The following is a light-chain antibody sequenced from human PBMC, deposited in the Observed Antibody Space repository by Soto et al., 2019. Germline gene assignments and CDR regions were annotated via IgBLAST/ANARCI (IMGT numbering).Light chain of an antibody. CDR1: SSNIGAGYD. CDR3: QSYDSSLSRV. V-gene: IGLV1-40*01. CDR2: GNS. Sequence: QSVLTQPPSVSGAPGQRVTISCTGSSSNIGAGYDVHWYQQLPGTAPKLLIYGNSNRPSGVPDRFSDSKSGTSASLAITGLQAEDAADYYCQSYDSSLSRVCGGGTKLTVL. J-gene: IGLJ2*01.